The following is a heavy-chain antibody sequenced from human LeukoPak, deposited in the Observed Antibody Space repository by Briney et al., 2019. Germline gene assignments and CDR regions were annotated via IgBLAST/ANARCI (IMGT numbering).Heavy chain of an antibody. CDR1: GGSVYSGAYY. Sequence: SETLSLTCTVSGGSVYSGAYYWTWIRQHPGRGLEWIGYIYYSGSTYYNPSLESRITISIDTSKNQFSLNLSSVTAADTAVYYCARGRGDSSGYYYFDYWGQGTLVTVSS. CDR2: IYYSGST. V-gene: IGHV4-31*03. D-gene: IGHD3-22*01. J-gene: IGHJ4*02. CDR3: ARGRGDSSGYYYFDY.